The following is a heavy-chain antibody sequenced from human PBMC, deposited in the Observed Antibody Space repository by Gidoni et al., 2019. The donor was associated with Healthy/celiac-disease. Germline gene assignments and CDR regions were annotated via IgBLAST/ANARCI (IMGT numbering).Heavy chain of an antibody. Sequence: EVQLVESGGGMVKPGGSLRLSCAASGFPFSSYSMNWVRQAPGKGLEWVSSISRSSSNIYYADSVKGRFTISRDNAKNSLYLQMNSLRAEDTAVYYCARDESITTYYDYVWGSYRSLDYWGQGTLVTVSS. D-gene: IGHD3-16*02. CDR1: GFPFSSYS. CDR3: ARDESITTYYDYVWGSYRSLDY. CDR2: ISRSSSNI. J-gene: IGHJ4*02. V-gene: IGHV3-21*01.